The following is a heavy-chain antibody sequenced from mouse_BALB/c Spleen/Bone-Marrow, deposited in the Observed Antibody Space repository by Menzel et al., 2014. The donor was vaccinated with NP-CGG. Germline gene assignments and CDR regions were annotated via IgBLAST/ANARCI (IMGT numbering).Heavy chain of an antibody. D-gene: IGHD2-14*01. CDR3: ARPYYRYLYFDY. CDR1: GFDFXRYW. V-gene: IGHV4-1*02. Sequence: DVMLVESGGGLVQPGRSLKLSCAASGFDFXRYWMNWVRQAPGKGLEWIGEINPDSSTINYTPSLKDKFIISRDNAKNTLYLQMSKVRSEDTALYYCARPYYRYLYFDYWGQGTTLTVSS. CDR2: INPDSSTI. J-gene: IGHJ2*01.